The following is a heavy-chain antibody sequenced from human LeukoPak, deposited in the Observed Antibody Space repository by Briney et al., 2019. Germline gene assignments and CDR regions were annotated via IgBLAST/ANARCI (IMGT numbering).Heavy chain of an antibody. CDR3: ARGRSGYYDSSGYYSHNANFDY. J-gene: IGHJ4*02. CDR2: IYHSGST. Sequence: SETLSLTCTVSGYSISSGYYWGWIRQPPGKGLEWIGSIYHSGSTYYNPSLKSRVTISVDTSKNQFSLKLSSVTAADTAVYYCARGRSGYYDSSGYYSHNANFDYWGQGTLVTVSS. CDR1: GYSISSGYY. V-gene: IGHV4-38-2*02. D-gene: IGHD3-22*01.